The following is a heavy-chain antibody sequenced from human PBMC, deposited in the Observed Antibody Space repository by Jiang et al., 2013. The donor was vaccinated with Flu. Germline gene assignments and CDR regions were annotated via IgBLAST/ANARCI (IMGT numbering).Heavy chain of an antibody. V-gene: IGHV7-4-1*01. D-gene: IGHD3-3*01. CDR1: GYTFTSYA. J-gene: IGHJ4*02. CDR2: INTNTGNP. Sequence: GYTFTSYAMNWVRQAPGQGLEWMGWINTNTGNPTYAQGFTGRFVFSLDTSVSTAYLQICSLKAEDTAVYYCARDRVTTIFWSGSPLYYFDYWGQGTLVTVSS. CDR3: ARDRVTTIFWSGSPLYYFDY.